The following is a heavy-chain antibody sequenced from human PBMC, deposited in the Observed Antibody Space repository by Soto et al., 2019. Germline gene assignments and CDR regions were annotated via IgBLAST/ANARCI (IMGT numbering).Heavy chain of an antibody. CDR3: ERGRYGDY. J-gene: IGHJ4*02. V-gene: IGHV1-18*01. CDR2: ISAHNGNT. CDR1: GYTFTSYG. Sequence: QVHLVQSGAEVKKPGASVKVSCKASGYTFTSYGITWVRQAPGQGLEWMGWISAHNGNTDYAQKLQGRVIVTRDTSTSTAYMELRSVISDYTAVYYCERGRYGDYWGQGALVTVSS. D-gene: IGHD1-1*01.